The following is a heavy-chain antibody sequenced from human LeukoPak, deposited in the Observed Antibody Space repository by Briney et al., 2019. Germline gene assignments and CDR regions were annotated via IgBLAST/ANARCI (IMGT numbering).Heavy chain of an antibody. CDR3: AKGGHSYVYAQLDY. V-gene: IGHV3-23*01. J-gene: IGHJ4*02. CDR2: ISGSGGST. D-gene: IGHD5-18*01. Sequence: GGSLRLSCAASGFTFSSYAMSWVRQAPGKGLEWVSAISGSGGSTYYADSVKGRFTISRDKSKNTLYLQMKSLRAEDTAGYYFAKGGHSYVYAQLDYWGQGSLVTVSS. CDR1: GFTFSSYA.